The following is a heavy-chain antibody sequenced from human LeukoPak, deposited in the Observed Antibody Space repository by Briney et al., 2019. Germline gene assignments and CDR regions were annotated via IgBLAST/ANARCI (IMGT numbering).Heavy chain of an antibody. CDR1: GYTFTGYY. D-gene: IGHD2-8*01. V-gene: IGHV1-2*02. J-gene: IGHJ3*02. CDR2: INPNSGGT. CDR3: ASGYCTNGVCYAFDI. Sequence: ASVKVSCKASGYTFTGYYMHWVRQAPGQGLEWMGWINPNSGGTNYAQKFQGRVTMIRDTSISTAYMELSRLRSDDTAVYYCASGYCTNGVCYAFDIWGQGTMVTVSS.